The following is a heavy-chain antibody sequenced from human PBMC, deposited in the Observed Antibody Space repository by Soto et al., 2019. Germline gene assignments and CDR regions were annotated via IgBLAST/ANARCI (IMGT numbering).Heavy chain of an antibody. Sequence: GGSLRLSCAASGFTFSSYAMSWVRQAPGKGLEWVSAISGSGGSTYYADSVKGRFTISRDNSKNTLYLQMNSLRAEDTAVYYCAANRGYNYYYGMDVWGQGTTVT. CDR3: AANRGYNYYYGMDV. J-gene: IGHJ6*02. V-gene: IGHV3-23*01. CDR2: ISGSGGST. D-gene: IGHD3-22*01. CDR1: GFTFSSYA.